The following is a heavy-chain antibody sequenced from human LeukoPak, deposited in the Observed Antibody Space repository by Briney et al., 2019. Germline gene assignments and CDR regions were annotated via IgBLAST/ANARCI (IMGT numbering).Heavy chain of an antibody. Sequence: PGGSLRLSCAASGFTFSSFWMHWVRQAPGKRQVGVSRTNSDGSSTSYADSVKGRFTISRDNAKNTLYLQMSSLRAEDTAVYYCARGKQLAPADSWGQGTLVTVSS. V-gene: IGHV3-74*01. CDR1: GFTFSSFW. CDR2: TNSDGSST. J-gene: IGHJ4*02. CDR3: ARGKQLAPADS. D-gene: IGHD6-6*01.